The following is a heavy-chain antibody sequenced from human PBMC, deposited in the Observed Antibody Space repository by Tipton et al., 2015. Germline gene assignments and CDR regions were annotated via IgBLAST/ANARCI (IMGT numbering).Heavy chain of an antibody. V-gene: IGHV4-4*07. CDR2: IYASGRT. Sequence: TLSLTCTVSGGSISNYYWSWIRQPAGKGLEWIGRIYASGRTNYSPSLKSRVTMSLDTPKNQFSLRLSSVTAADTAVYFCARMDILGNWFDPWGQGTLVTVSS. J-gene: IGHJ5*02. CDR1: GGSISNYY. D-gene: IGHD2-2*03. CDR3: ARMDILGNWFDP.